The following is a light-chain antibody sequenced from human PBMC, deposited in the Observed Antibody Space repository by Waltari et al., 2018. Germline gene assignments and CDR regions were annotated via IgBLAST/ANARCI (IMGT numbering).Light chain of an antibody. CDR3: QQSGESLWT. Sequence: DIVLTQSPGTLSLSLGERATLSCRASQSVHSSYLAWYLQKPGQAPRLLIYGASNRATGIPDRFSGTGSGTDFTLTISGLEPEDFGVYFCQQSGESLWTFGQGTNVEIK. CDR1: QSVHSSY. CDR2: GAS. V-gene: IGKV3-20*01. J-gene: IGKJ1*01.